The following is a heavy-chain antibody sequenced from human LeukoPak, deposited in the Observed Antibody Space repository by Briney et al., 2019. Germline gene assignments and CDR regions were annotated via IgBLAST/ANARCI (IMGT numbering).Heavy chain of an antibody. J-gene: IGHJ5*02. D-gene: IGHD2-2*01. CDR1: GGTFSSYT. V-gene: IGHV1-69*02. CDR2: IIPILGIA. Sequence: SVKVSCXASGGTFSSYTISWVRQAPGQGLEWMGRIIPILGIANCAQKFQGRVTITADKSTSTAYMELSSLRSEDTAVYYCARGSPLGYCSSTSCYSAGPNWFDPWGQGTLVTVSS. CDR3: ARGSPLGYCSSTSCYSAGPNWFDP.